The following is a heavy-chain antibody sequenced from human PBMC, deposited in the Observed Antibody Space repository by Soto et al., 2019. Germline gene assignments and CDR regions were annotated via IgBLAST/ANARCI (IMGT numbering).Heavy chain of an antibody. V-gene: IGHV4-38-2*01. J-gene: IGHJ4*02. Sequence: ETLCLTRAVSGDSLISICHWAWLRPPAGRGLEGVASIYHTGTTYYNPSLKSRGTIPVDTSKNQFSLNLGSVTAADSAVYYCARTDNVDYHPHCGQGYLVHVSA. CDR1: GDSLISICH. CDR3: ARTDNVDYHPH. CDR2: IYHTGTT. D-gene: IGHD1-1*01.